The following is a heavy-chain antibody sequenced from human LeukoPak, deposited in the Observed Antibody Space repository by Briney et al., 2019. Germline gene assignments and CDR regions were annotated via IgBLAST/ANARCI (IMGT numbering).Heavy chain of an antibody. CDR2: MNPNSGNT. CDR3: ARGSEPHYYDSSTLDF. D-gene: IGHD3-22*01. J-gene: IGHJ4*02. CDR1: GYTFTPYY. V-gene: IGHV1-8*03. Sequence: ASGKVSCKASGYTFTPYYINWVPQATGQGLKGRGWMNPNSGNTGDAQKFQGRVNITRHTSITTAYMELSSLRSEHTAVYYCARGSEPHYYDSSTLDFWGQGTLVTVSS.